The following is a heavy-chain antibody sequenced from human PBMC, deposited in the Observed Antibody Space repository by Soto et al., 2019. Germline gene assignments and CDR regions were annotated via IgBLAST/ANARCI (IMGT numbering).Heavy chain of an antibody. Sequence: GESLEISCKGSGYSFTSYWIGWVRQMPGKGLEWMGIIYPGDSDTRYSPSFQGQVTISADKSISTAYLQWSSLKASDTAMYYCAIVVPAARGAFDYWGQGTLVTVSS. V-gene: IGHV5-51*01. CDR2: IYPGDSDT. CDR3: AIVVPAARGAFDY. CDR1: GYSFTSYW. D-gene: IGHD2-2*01. J-gene: IGHJ4*02.